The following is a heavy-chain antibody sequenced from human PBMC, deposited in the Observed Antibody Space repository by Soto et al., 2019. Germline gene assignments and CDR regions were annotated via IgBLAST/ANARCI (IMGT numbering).Heavy chain of an antibody. CDR1: GGSISSGGYY. CDR3: ARTYAPYGEIDY. CDR2: IYYSGST. V-gene: IGHV4-31*03. J-gene: IGHJ4*02. D-gene: IGHD4-17*01. Sequence: PSETLSLTCTVSGGSISSGGYYWSWIRQHPGKGLEWIGYIYYSGSTYYNPSLKSRVTISVDTSKNQFSLKLSSVTAADTAVYYCARTYAPYGEIDYWGQGTLVTVSS.